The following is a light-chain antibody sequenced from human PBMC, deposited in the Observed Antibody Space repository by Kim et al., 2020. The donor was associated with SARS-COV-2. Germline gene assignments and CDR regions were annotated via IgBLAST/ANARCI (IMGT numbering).Light chain of an antibody. CDR3: QSYDSSLSGSV. V-gene: IGLV1-40*01. J-gene: IGLJ3*02. Sequence: QRVTISCTGSSSNIGAGYHVHWYQQLPGTAPKLLIYGNTNRPSGVPDRFSGSKSGTSASLAITGLQAEDEADYYCQSYDSSLSGSVFGGGTQLTVL. CDR1: SSNIGAGYH. CDR2: GNT.